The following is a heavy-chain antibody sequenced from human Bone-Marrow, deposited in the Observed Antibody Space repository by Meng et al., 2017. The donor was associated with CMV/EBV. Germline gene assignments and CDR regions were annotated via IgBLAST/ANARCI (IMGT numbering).Heavy chain of an antibody. J-gene: IGHJ1*01. CDR2: ISWDGGST. CDR1: FTFDDYT. CDR3: AKGMRFLEWLLWDEYFQH. Sequence: FTFDDYTMHWVRQAPGKGLEWVSLISWDGGSTYYADSVKGRFTISRDNSKNSLYLQMNSLRTEDTALYYCAKGMRFLEWLLWDEYFQHWGQGTLVTVSS. D-gene: IGHD3-3*01. V-gene: IGHV3-43*01.